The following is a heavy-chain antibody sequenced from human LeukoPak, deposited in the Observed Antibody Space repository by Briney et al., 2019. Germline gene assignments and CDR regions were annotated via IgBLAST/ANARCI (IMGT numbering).Heavy chain of an antibody. D-gene: IGHD3-16*02. CDR1: GGSFSGYY. V-gene: IGHV4-34*01. Sequence: SETLSLTCAVYGGSFSGYYWSWIRQPPGKGLEWIGEINHSGSTNYNPSLKSRVTISVDTSKNQFSLKLSSVTAADTAVYYCARVFPYDYVWGSYRYTPLYFDYWGQGTLVTVSS. J-gene: IGHJ4*02. CDR2: INHSGST. CDR3: ARVFPYDYVWGSYRYTPLYFDY.